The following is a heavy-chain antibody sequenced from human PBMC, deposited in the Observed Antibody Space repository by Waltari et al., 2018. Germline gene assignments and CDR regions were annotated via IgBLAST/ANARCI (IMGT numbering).Heavy chain of an antibody. V-gene: IGHV7-4-1*02. CDR2: ITTNTGNA. Sequence: QVQLAQSGSELKKPGASVKISCKASGYTFTDYAINWVRQAPGQGLELMGWITTNTGNAKYAQGVTGRFVFSLDTSVSTAYLQITSLKTEDSAVYYCAREVVPPHTIVVNWFDPWGQGTLVTVSS. J-gene: IGHJ5*02. D-gene: IGHD2-2*01. CDR3: AREVVPPHTIVVNWFDP. CDR1: GYTFTDYA.